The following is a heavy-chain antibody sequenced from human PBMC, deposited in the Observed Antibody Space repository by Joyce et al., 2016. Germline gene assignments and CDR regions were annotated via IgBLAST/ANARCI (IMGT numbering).Heavy chain of an antibody. V-gene: IGHV3-7*01. CDR3: VRGAGYILDY. J-gene: IGHJ4*02. CDR1: GFSFSDHW. CDR2: IKQDGRER. D-gene: IGHD2-2*02. Sequence: EVQLVESGGLLVQPGGSLRLSCATSGFSFSDHWMNWVRQAPGKGLEWVAMIKQDGRERHYVDSVNGRFTISRDNTKNSLYLQMDNLRAEDTAVYYCVRGAGYILDYWGRGTLVTVSS.